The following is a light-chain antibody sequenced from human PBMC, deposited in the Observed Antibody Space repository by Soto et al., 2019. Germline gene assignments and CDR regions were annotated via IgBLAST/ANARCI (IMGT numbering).Light chain of an antibody. J-gene: IGKJ2*01. CDR3: LQFDISPLYT. CDR1: QSVSSSS. CDR2: GAS. V-gene: IGKV3-20*01. Sequence: EIVLTQSPGTPSLSPGERATLSCRASQSVSSSSLTWYQQKPGQAPRLLIYGASTRATGIPDRFSGSGSGTDFSLTISRLEPEDFAVYYCLQFDISPLYTVGQGTKVDIK.